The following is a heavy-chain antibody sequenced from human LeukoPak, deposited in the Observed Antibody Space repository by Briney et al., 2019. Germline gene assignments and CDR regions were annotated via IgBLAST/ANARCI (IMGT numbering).Heavy chain of an antibody. V-gene: IGHV1-24*01. D-gene: IGHD6-19*01. Sequence: ASVKVSCKVSGYTLTELSMHWVRQAPGKGLEWMGGFDPEDGETIYAQKFQGRVTMTEDTSTDTAYMELSSLRSEDTAVYYCAKFPEERQWLVRVGNPFDLWGRGTLVTVSS. CDR1: GYTLTELS. J-gene: IGHJ2*01. CDR2: FDPEDGET. CDR3: AKFPEERQWLVRVGNPFDL.